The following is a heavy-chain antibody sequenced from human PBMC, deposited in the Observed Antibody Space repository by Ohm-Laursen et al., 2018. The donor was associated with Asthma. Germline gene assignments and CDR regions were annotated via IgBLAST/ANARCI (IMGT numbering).Heavy chain of an antibody. D-gene: IGHD4-23*01. CDR1: GGSISSGGYY. Sequence: SQTLSLTCTVSGGSISSGGYYWSWIRQHPGKGLEWIGYIYYSGSTYYNPSLKSRVTISVDTSKNQFSLKLSSVTAADTAVYFCARGVYGGYFDYWGQGNLVTVSS. CDR2: IYYSGST. CDR3: ARGVYGGYFDY. V-gene: IGHV4-31*03. J-gene: IGHJ4*02.